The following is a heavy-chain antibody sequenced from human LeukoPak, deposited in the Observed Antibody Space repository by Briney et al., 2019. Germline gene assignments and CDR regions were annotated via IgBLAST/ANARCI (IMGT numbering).Heavy chain of an antibody. CDR1: GGSISSYY. V-gene: IGHV4-59*01. Sequence: SETLSLTCTVSGGSISSYYWSWIRQPPGKGLEWIGYIYYSGSTNYNPSLKSRVTISVDTSKNQFSLKLSSVTAADTAVYYCARGSITMARGRSKNWFDPWGQGTLVTVSS. CDR2: IYYSGST. D-gene: IGHD3-10*01. J-gene: IGHJ5*02. CDR3: ARGSITMARGRSKNWFDP.